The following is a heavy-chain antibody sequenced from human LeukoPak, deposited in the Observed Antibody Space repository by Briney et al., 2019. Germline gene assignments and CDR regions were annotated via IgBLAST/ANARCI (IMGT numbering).Heavy chain of an antibody. V-gene: IGHV3-7*01. CDR1: EFTFSSYW. D-gene: IGHD3-10*01. CDR3: ARISGSFYPDAFDI. J-gene: IGHJ3*02. Sequence: GGSLRLSCAASEFTFSSYWMSWVRQAPGKGLEWVAKRRQDGSEMYYADSVKGRFTVSRDNAKNSLCLQMNSLRAEDTAVYCCARISGSFYPDAFDIWGQGTVVTVSS. CDR2: RRQDGSEM.